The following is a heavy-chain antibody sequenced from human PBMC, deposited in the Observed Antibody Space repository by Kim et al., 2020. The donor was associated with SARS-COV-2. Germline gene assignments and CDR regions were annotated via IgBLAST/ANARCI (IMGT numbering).Heavy chain of an antibody. V-gene: IGHV4-31*03. CDR2: IYYSGCT. J-gene: IGHJ3*02. Sequence: SETLSLTCTVSGGSISRGGYYWSWIRQHPGKGLEWIGYIYYSGCTYYNPSLKSRVTISVDTSKNQFSLELSSVTAADTAVYYCARERPYDYGDYEDIWGQGTMVTDSS. CDR1: GGSISRGGYY. D-gene: IGHD4-17*01. CDR3: ARERPYDYGDYEDI.